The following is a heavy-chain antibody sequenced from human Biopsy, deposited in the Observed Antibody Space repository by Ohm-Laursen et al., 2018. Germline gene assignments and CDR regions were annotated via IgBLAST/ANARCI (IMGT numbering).Heavy chain of an antibody. CDR3: AKDRYNYTPIGGFSMDV. V-gene: IGHV3-30*18. CDR1: GFTFNNYG. Sequence: SLRLSCAASGFTFNNYGMQWVRQAPGKGLEWVAFIFYDGSNTYYADSVKDRFTISRDNSRDTLYLQMSSLRAEDTAVYYCAKDRYNYTPIGGFSMDVWGQGTTVTVS. D-gene: IGHD5-18*01. J-gene: IGHJ6*02. CDR2: IFYDGSNT.